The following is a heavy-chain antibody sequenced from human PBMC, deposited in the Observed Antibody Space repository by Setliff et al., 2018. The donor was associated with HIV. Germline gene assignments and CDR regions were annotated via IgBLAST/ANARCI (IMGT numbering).Heavy chain of an antibody. D-gene: IGHD3-22*01. Sequence: SETLSLTCSVSGGSISNFYWSWIRQTPGKGLEWVGHIYSTGDTNYNPSLKSRVTLSADTSKNHLSLSLTSVTAADTAVYYCARVRLTMIMMVDYFDQWGQGTLVTVSS. V-gene: IGHV4-4*07. CDR1: GGSISNFY. CDR3: ARVRLTMIMMVDYFDQ. CDR2: IYSTGDT. J-gene: IGHJ4*02.